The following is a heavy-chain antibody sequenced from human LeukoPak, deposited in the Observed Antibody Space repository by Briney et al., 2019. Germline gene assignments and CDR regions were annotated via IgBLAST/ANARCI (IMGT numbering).Heavy chain of an antibody. CDR1: GFTFSSYA. Sequence: PGGSLRLFCAVSGFTFSSYAMSWVRQAPGKGLEWVSAISGSGGSTYYADSVKGRFTISRDNSKNTLYLQMNSLRAEDTAVYYCAKDGHTYYYDSSAGYYYYYYMDVWGKGTTVTVSS. D-gene: IGHD3-22*01. CDR3: AKDGHTYYYDSSAGYYYYYYMDV. CDR2: ISGSGGST. J-gene: IGHJ6*03. V-gene: IGHV3-23*01.